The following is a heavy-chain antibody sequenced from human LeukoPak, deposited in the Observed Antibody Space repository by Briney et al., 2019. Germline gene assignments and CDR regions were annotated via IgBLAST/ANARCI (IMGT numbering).Heavy chain of an antibody. CDR1: GFALRSYW. J-gene: IGHJ6*02. D-gene: IGHD3-3*01. CDR3: ARIGEAGVPFAMDV. CDR2: INSDGSIT. Sequence: GGSLRLSCAASGFALRSYWIHWVRQDPGKGLVWVSSINSDGSITNYADSVKGRFTISRDNAENTVDLHMSSLRAEDTAVYYCARIGEAGVPFAMDVWGPGTTVTVSS. V-gene: IGHV3-74*01.